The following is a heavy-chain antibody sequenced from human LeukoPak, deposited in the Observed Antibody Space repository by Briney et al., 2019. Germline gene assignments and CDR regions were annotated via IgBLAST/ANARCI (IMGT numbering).Heavy chain of an antibody. CDR3: VRDVVMLSYWYFDL. CDR2: IYYSGST. J-gene: IGHJ2*01. Sequence: SQTLSLTCSVSGGSINSGGYYWSWIRQHPGEGLEWIGYIYYSGSTYYNPSLKSRVTISLDTFKNQFSLKLNSVTAADTAVYYCVRDVVMLSYWYFDLWGRGTLVTVSS. CDR1: GGSINSGGYY. V-gene: IGHV4-31*03. D-gene: IGHD2-8*01.